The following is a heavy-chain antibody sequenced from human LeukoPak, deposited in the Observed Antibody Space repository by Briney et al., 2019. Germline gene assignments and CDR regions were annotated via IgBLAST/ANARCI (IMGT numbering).Heavy chain of an antibody. V-gene: IGHV4-39*07. Sequence: SETLSLTCTVSGGSISSSSYYWGWIRQSPGKGLEWIGSIYYSGSTYYNPSLKSRVTLSVDTTKNQFSLKLSSVTAADTAIYYCARVSSIAVAGNMDYWGQGTLVTVSS. CDR1: GGSISSSSYY. CDR2: IYYSGST. D-gene: IGHD6-19*01. CDR3: ARVSSIAVAGNMDY. J-gene: IGHJ4*02.